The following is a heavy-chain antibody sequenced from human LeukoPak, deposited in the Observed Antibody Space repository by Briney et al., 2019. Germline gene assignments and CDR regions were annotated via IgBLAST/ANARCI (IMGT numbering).Heavy chain of an antibody. J-gene: IGHJ5*02. V-gene: IGHV3-48*01. Sequence: GGSLRFSCAASGFTFSSYSMNWVRQAPGKGLEWVSYISSSSSTIYYADSVRGRFTISRDNAKNSLYLRMNSLRAEDTAMYYCAREGSAFDPWGQGTLVTVSS. D-gene: IGHD1-26*01. CDR1: GFTFSSYS. CDR2: ISSSSSTI. CDR3: AREGSAFDP.